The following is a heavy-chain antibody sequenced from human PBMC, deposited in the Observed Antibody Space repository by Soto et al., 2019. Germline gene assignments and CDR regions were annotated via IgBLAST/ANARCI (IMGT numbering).Heavy chain of an antibody. V-gene: IGHV2-5*02. CDR1: GFSLSTSGVG. D-gene: IGHD2-2*01. CDR2: IYWDDDK. J-gene: IGHJ5*02. Sequence: SGPTLVNPTQTLTLTCTFSGFSLSTSGVGVGWIRQPPGKALEWLALIYWDDDKRYSPSLKSRLTITEDTSKNQVVLTMTNMDPVDTATYYCAHRLGYCSSTSCYGKYNWFDPWGQGTLVTGSS. CDR3: AHRLGYCSSTSCYGKYNWFDP.